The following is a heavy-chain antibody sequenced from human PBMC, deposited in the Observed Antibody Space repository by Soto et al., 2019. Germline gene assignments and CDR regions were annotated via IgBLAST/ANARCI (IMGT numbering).Heavy chain of an antibody. Sequence: GASVKVSCKASRYTFTTYAIHWVRQAPGQRLEWMGWINAGNGNTKYSQKFQGRVTITRDTSASTAYMELSSLRSEDTAVYYCARDSARGSYSYYFDYWGQGTLVTVSS. CDR2: INAGNGNT. CDR3: ARDSARGSYSYYFDY. J-gene: IGHJ4*02. CDR1: RYTFTTYA. V-gene: IGHV1-3*01. D-gene: IGHD1-26*01.